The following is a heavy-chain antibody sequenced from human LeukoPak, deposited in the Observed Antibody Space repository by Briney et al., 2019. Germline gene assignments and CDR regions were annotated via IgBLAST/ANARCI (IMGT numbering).Heavy chain of an antibody. CDR2: INPNSGGT. CDR1: GYTFTGYY. Sequence: ASVTVSCKASGYTFTGYYMHWVRQAPGQGLEWMGWINPNSGGTNYAQKFQGRVTMTRDTSISTAYMELSRLTSDDTAVYYCARLSHPLDYWGQGTLVTVSS. J-gene: IGHJ4*02. CDR3: ARLSHPLDY. D-gene: IGHD3-16*02. V-gene: IGHV1-2*02.